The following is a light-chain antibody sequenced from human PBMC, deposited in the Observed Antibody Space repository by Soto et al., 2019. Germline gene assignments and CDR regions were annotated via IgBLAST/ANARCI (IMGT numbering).Light chain of an antibody. J-gene: IGKJ4*01. CDR1: QSVSSSY. CDR3: QQYGSSHGLI. Sequence: EIVLTQSPGTLSLSPGERATLSCRASQSVSSSYLAWYQQKPGQAPRPLIYGASSRATGIPDRFSGSGSGTDFTLTISRLEPEDFAVYYCQQYGSSHGLIFGGVTKVEIK. V-gene: IGKV3-20*01. CDR2: GAS.